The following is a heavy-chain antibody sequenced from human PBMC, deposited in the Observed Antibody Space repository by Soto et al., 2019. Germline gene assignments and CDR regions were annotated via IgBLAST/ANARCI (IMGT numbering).Heavy chain of an antibody. CDR3: ARARRSSSRPDAIDI. J-gene: IGHJ3*02. Sequence: SETLSLSCTVSGGSISTYYWSWIRQPPGKELEWIGYIDYSGSTNYNFSLKSRVTISLDTSTNQFSLKLSSVTAADTAVYYCARARRSSSRPDAIDIWGQGTMVTVSS. CDR2: IDYSGST. V-gene: IGHV4-59*01. D-gene: IGHD6-13*01. CDR1: GGSISTYY.